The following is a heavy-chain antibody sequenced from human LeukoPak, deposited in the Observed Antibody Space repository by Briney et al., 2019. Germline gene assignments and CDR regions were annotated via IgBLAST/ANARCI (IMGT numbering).Heavy chain of an antibody. CDR2: LHPDGSER. Sequence: PGGSLRLSCAASGFRFTGYWMTWVRQAPGKGLEGVARLHPDGSERNYVCAVEGRFTVSGDNAKSSLYLQMNSLRVEDTAVYYCARCGYSFDYLGQGTLVTVSS. V-gene: IGHV3-7*01. J-gene: IGHJ4*02. D-gene: IGHD5-12*01. CDR3: ARCGYSFDY. CDR1: GFRFTGYW.